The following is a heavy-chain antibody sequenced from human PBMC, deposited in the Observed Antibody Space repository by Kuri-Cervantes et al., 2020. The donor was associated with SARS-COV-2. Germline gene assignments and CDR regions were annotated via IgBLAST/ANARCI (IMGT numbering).Heavy chain of an antibody. CDR1: GFTFSRYW. CDR2: IKQDGKEK. D-gene: IGHD3-3*01. CDR3: ASSGLWSGLYYYYMDV. V-gene: IGHV3-7*01. J-gene: IGHJ6*03. Sequence: CPAFGFTFSRYWLRWDLQASGEGLEWVANIKQDGKEKYYVDSVKGRFTISRDNSKNTLYLQMNSLRAEDTAVYYCASSGLWSGLYYYYMDVLAHGTKVTVSS.